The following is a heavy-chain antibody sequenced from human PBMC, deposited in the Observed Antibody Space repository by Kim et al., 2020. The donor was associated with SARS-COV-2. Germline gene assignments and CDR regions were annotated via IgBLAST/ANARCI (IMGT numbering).Heavy chain of an antibody. Sequence: GGSLRLSCIVSGFTFQKYRMTWVRQAPGKGLEWVANRNQDESETYYVDSVKGRFTISRDNNRNSLYLQMDSLRAADTAVYYCVAGGTYMGVWGQGTLVTVSS. J-gene: IGHJ4*02. V-gene: IGHV3-7*01. D-gene: IGHD3-16*01. CDR3: VAGGTYMGV. CDR1: GFTFQKYR. CDR2: RNQDESET.